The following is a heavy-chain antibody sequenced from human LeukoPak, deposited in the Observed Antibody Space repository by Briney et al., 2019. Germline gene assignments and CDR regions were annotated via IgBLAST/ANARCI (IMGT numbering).Heavy chain of an antibody. CDR2: IKQDGGEK. V-gene: IGHV3-7*01. J-gene: IGHJ4*01. Sequence: PGGSLRSPCAASGSTFRSYWRRWVRQAPGKGRKWVATIKQDGGEKYYADSVKGRFTISRDNAKDSLYVQMNSLRAEDTAVYYCARADVVMVSASLVLDFWGHGTLVSVSS. CDR3: ARADVVMVSASLVLDF. CDR1: GSTFRSYW. D-gene: IGHD2-15*01.